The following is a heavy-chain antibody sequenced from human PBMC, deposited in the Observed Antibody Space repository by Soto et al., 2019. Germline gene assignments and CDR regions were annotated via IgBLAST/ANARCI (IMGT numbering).Heavy chain of an antibody. Sequence: GGSLRLSCAASGFTFSSYGMHWVRQAPGKGLEWVAVISYDGSNKYYADSVKGRFTISRDNSKNTLYLQMNSLRAEDTAVYYCAKDVSPSIAVAGTDYWGQGTLVTVSS. CDR1: GFTFSSYG. CDR2: ISYDGSNK. J-gene: IGHJ4*02. CDR3: AKDVSPSIAVAGTDY. D-gene: IGHD6-19*01. V-gene: IGHV3-30*18.